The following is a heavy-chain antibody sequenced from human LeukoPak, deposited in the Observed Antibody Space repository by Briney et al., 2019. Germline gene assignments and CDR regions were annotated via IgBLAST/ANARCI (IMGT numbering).Heavy chain of an antibody. CDR1: GGSISSYF. V-gene: IGHV4-59*08. J-gene: IGHJ4*02. Sequence: SETLSLTCTVSGGSISSYFWSWFRQPPGKGLEWIGYIYYSGSTNYNPSLKSRVTISVDTSKNQFSLKLSSVTAADTAVYYCARVYSSNDYWGQGTLVTVSS. D-gene: IGHD5-18*01. CDR2: IYYSGST. CDR3: ARVYSSNDY.